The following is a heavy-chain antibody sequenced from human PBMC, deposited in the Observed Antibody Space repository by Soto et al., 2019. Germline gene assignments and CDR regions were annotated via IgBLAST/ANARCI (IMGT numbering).Heavy chain of an antibody. V-gene: IGHV4-39*01. D-gene: IGHD3-16*02. CDR3: ARVETFGGVITSNFDY. Sequence: PSETLSLTCTVSGGSINSSYSYWGWIRRPPGKGLEWIGSVFYSGSTFYNPSLKSRVTISVDTSKNQFSLKLSSVTAADTAVYYCARVETFGGVITSNFDYWGQGTLVTVSS. J-gene: IGHJ4*02. CDR2: VFYSGST. CDR1: GGSINSSYSY.